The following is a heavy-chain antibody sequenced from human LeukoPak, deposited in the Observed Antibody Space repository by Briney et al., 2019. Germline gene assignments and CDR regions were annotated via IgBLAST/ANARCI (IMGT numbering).Heavy chain of an antibody. J-gene: IGHJ4*02. CDR2: ISYDGSNK. Sequence: GGSLRLSCAASGFTFSSYAMHWVRQAPGKGLEWVAVISYDGSNKYYADSVKGRFTISRDNSKNTLYLQMNSLRAEDTAVYYCARFTVFDYWGQGTLVTVSS. CDR3: ARFTVFDY. V-gene: IGHV3-30*04. D-gene: IGHD4-11*01. CDR1: GFTFSSYA.